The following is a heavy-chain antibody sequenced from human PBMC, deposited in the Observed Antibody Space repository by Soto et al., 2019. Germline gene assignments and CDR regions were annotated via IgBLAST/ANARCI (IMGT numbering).Heavy chain of an antibody. CDR3: ARGSRGSYGVVDWFDP. V-gene: IGHV3-21*01. CDR1: GFTFSSYS. CDR2: ISSSSSYI. D-gene: IGHD1-26*01. J-gene: IGHJ5*02. Sequence: EVQLVESGGGLVKPGGSLRLSCAASGFTFSSYSMNWVRQAPGKGLEWVSSISSSSSYIYYADSVKGRFTISRDNAKNSLYLQMNSLRAEDTAVYYCARGSRGSYGVVDWFDPWGQGTLVTVSS.